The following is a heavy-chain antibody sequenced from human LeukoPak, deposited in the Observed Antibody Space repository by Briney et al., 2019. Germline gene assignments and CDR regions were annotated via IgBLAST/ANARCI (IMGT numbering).Heavy chain of an antibody. D-gene: IGHD3-22*01. Sequence: GGSLRLSCAASGFTFSSYWMSWVRRAPGKGLEWVANIKQDGSEKYYVDSVKGRFTISRDNAKNSLYLQMNSLRAEDTAVYYCARAWRGYYYYFDYWGQGTLVTVSS. J-gene: IGHJ4*02. CDR2: IKQDGSEK. CDR3: ARAWRGYYYYFDY. CDR1: GFTFSSYW. V-gene: IGHV3-7*03.